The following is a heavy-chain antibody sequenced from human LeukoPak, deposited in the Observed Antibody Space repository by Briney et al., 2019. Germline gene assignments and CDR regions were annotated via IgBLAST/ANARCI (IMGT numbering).Heavy chain of an antibody. Sequence: SETLSLTCTVSGGSISSDSYYWIWIRQPAGKGLEWIGRIYTSGSTNYNPSLKSRVTISVDTSKNQFSLKLSSVTAADTAVYYCARARGYSGYGNWFDPWGQGTLVTVSS. D-gene: IGHD5-12*01. CDR3: ARARGYSGYGNWFDP. CDR1: GGSISSDSYY. J-gene: IGHJ5*02. CDR2: IYTSGST. V-gene: IGHV4-61*02.